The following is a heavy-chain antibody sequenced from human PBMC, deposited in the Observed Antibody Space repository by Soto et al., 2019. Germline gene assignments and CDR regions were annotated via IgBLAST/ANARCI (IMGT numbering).Heavy chain of an antibody. D-gene: IGHD3-3*01. CDR3: ARVDTIFGVVIYDY. CDR1: GGSFSGYY. J-gene: IGHJ4*02. CDR2: INHSGST. Sequence: QVQLQQWGAGLLKPSETLSLTCAVYGGSFSGYYWSWIRQPPGKGREWLGEINHSGSTNYNLSLKGRGTISVDTSKNQFSLKLSSVTAADTAVYYCARVDTIFGVVIYDYWGQGTLVTVSS. V-gene: IGHV4-34*01.